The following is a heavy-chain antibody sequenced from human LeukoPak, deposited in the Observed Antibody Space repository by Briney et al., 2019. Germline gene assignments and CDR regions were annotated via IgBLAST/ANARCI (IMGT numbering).Heavy chain of an antibody. D-gene: IGHD6-19*01. CDR1: GGTIGSYY. V-gene: IGHV4-59*01. CDR2: IYCSGST. Sequence: KSSETLTLTCKASGGTIGSYYWNWIRQPPGKGLEWIAYIYCSGSTNYNASLKNRVSISLDTSTNQFSLNLSSVTAADTAVYYCERDGTGIAVAGTFDYWGQGTLVTVSS. J-gene: IGHJ4*02. CDR3: ERDGTGIAVAGTFDY.